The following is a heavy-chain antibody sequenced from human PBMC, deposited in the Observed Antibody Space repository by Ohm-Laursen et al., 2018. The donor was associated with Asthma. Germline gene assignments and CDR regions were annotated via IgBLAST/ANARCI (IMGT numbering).Heavy chain of an antibody. CDR2: GGSYYDGGLK. CDR3: ARDVMEWYLPAFDF. Sequence: SLRLSCAASGFTFRSYAMHWVRQAPGKGLEWVAVGGSYYDGGLKYYADSVNGRFTVSRDDSKNTLYLQMNSLRPDDTAVYYCARDVMEWYLPAFDFWGQGPWSPSPQ. V-gene: IGHV3-30-3*01. CDR1: GFTFRSYA. J-gene: IGHJ4*02. D-gene: IGHD3-3*01.